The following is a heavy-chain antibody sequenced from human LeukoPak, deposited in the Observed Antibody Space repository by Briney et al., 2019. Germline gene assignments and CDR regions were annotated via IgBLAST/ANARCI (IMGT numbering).Heavy chain of an antibody. Sequence: KSGGSLRLSYAASGFTFSSYAMHWVRQAPGKGLEWVSSISSSSSYIYYADSVKGRFTISRDNAKNSLYLQMNSLRAEDTAVYYCARDVYSSGWSDYWGQGTLVTVSS. D-gene: IGHD6-19*01. J-gene: IGHJ4*02. CDR3: ARDVYSSGWSDY. V-gene: IGHV3-21*01. CDR1: GFTFSSYA. CDR2: ISSSSSYI.